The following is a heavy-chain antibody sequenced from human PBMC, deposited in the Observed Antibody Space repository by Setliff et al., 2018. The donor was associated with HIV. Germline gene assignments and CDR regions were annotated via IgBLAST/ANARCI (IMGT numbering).Heavy chain of an antibody. CDR2: ISWNSGSI. CDR1: GLTFDDYA. V-gene: IGHV3-9*01. CDR3: ARDESFSYYYYGMDV. Sequence: GGSLRLSCAASGLTFDDYAMHWVRQAPGKGLEWVSGISWNSGSIGYADSVKGRFTISRDNAKNSLYLQMNSLRAEDTAVYYCARDESFSYYYYGMDVWGQGTTVTVSS. J-gene: IGHJ6*02.